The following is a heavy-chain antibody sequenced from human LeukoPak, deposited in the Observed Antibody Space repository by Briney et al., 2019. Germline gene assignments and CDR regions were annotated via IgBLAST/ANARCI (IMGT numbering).Heavy chain of an antibody. Sequence: GGSLRLSCAASGFTFSGYSMNWVRQAPGKGLEWVSSISSSSSYIYYADSVKGRFTISRDNAKNSLYLQMNSLRAEDTAVYYCAMTWELELDHDAFDIWGQGTMVTVSS. J-gene: IGHJ3*02. CDR2: ISSSSSYI. D-gene: IGHD1-7*01. CDR1: GFTFSGYS. V-gene: IGHV3-21*01. CDR3: AMTWELELDHDAFDI.